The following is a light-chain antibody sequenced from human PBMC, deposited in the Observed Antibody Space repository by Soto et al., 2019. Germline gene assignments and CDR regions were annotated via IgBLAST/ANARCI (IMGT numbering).Light chain of an antibody. CDR3: SSNTRISTYV. V-gene: IGLV2-14*01. CDR1: SSDVGGYNF. J-gene: IGLJ1*01. CDR2: DVT. Sequence: QSVLTQPASVSGSPGQSITISCTGTSSDVGGYNFVSWYQQHPDKAPKLMIYDVTNRPSGVSNRFSGSKSGNTASLTISGPQAEDGADYSRSSNTRISTYVFGTGTKVTVL.